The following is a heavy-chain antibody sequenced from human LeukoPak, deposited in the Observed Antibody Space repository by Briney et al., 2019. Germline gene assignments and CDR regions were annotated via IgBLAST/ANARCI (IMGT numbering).Heavy chain of an antibody. J-gene: IGHJ4*02. Sequence: SETLSLTCTVSVGSISSYYWSWIRRPPGKGLEWIAYISDIGSINYNPSLKSRVTISLDASKNQFSLKLSSVTAADTAVYYCAGHHPRNTVDFWGQGTLVTVSS. CDR2: ISDIGSI. CDR3: AGHHPRNTVDF. D-gene: IGHD2/OR15-2a*01. CDR1: VGSISSYY. V-gene: IGHV4-59*08.